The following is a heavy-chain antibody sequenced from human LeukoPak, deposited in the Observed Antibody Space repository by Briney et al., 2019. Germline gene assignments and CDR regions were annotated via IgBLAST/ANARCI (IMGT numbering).Heavy chain of an antibody. CDR3: ARGRIAAAGTVFDY. CDR1: GFTFSSYA. V-gene: IGHV3-30*01. D-gene: IGHD6-13*01. Sequence: PGRSLRLSCAASGFTFSSYAMHWVRQAPGKGLEWVAVISYDGSNKYYADSVKGRFTISRDNSKNTLYLQMNSLRAEDTAVHYCARGRIAAAGTVFDYWGQGTLVTVSS. CDR2: ISYDGSNK. J-gene: IGHJ4*02.